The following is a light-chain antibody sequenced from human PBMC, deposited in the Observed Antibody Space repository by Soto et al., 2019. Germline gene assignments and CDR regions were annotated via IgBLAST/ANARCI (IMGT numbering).Light chain of an antibody. CDR1: QSVSSSH. CDR3: HQRGNGPPWT. V-gene: IGKV3D-20*02. J-gene: IGKJ1*01. CDR2: DAS. Sequence: EIVLTQSPATLSLSPGERATLSCRASQSVSSSHLAWYQQKPGQAPRLLIYDASSRATGIPPRFSGSGSTTDFTLTISSLEPEDFAVYYCHQRGNGPPWTFGQGTKVDIK.